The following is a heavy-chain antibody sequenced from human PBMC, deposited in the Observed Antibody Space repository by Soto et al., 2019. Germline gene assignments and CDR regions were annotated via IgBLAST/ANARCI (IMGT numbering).Heavy chain of an antibody. V-gene: IGHV3-53*01. CDR3: ARGRPWGGDSSDY. CDR2: IYSDGRT. CDR1: GFTVSSNY. D-gene: IGHD7-27*01. Sequence: GGSLRLSCAASGFTVSSNYMNWVRQAPGKGLEWVSVIYSDGRTYYIDSVKGRFTISRDNPKNMLYLQMNSLRAEDTAVYYCARGRPWGGDSSDYWGQGTLVTVSS. J-gene: IGHJ4*02.